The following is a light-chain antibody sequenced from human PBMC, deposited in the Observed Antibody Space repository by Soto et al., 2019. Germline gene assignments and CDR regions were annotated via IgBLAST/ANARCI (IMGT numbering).Light chain of an antibody. J-gene: IGKJ1*01. Sequence: ILVKQSPAPRSLYPGERASLPCRASQRIRGYLAWYRHKPGQAPRLLIYDASNRATGIPVRFSGSGAGTEYTRTITNLQHEDVAVDSCRQRSNWPWTFGQGTKVDI. V-gene: IGKV3-11*01. CDR3: RQRSNWPWT. CDR1: QRIRGY. CDR2: DAS.